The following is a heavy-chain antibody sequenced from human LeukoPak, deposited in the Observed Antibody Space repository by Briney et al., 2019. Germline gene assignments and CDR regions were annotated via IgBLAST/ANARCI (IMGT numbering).Heavy chain of an antibody. CDR2: IMPIFGTA. CDR3: ARSVRGTYYDFWSGKYYYYMDV. D-gene: IGHD3-3*01. Sequence: SVKVSCKASGGTFSSYAISWVRQAPGQGLEWMGGIMPIFGTANYAQKFQGRVTITTDESTSTAYMELSSLRSEDTAVYYCARSVRGTYYDFWSGKYYYYMDVWGKGTTVTVSS. V-gene: IGHV1-69*05. J-gene: IGHJ6*03. CDR1: GGTFSSYA.